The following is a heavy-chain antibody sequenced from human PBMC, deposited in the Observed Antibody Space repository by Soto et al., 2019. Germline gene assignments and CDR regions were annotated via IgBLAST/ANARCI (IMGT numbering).Heavy chain of an antibody. Sequence: PGGSLRLSCAASGFTFSSYGMHWVRQAPGKGLEWVAVISYDGSNKYYADSVKGRFTISRDNSKNTLYPQMNSLRAEDTAVYYCAKVAYPPRIAAAGQYYYYYGMDVWGQGTTVTVSS. V-gene: IGHV3-30*18. CDR2: ISYDGSNK. J-gene: IGHJ6*02. CDR3: AKVAYPPRIAAAGQYYYYYGMDV. CDR1: GFTFSSYG. D-gene: IGHD6-13*01.